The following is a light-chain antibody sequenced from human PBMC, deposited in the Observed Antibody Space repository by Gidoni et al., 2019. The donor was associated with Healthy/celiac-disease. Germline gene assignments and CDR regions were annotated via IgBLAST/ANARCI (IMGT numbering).Light chain of an antibody. J-gene: IGKJ4*01. CDR3: QQYGSVIT. V-gene: IGKV3-20*01. Sequence: EIVLTQSPGTLSLSPGERATLSCRASQSVSSSYLAWYQQKPGQAPRLLIYGASSRATGIPDRFSGGGSGTDFTLTISRLEPEDFAVYYCQQYGSVITFGGGTKVEIK. CDR1: QSVSSSY. CDR2: GAS.